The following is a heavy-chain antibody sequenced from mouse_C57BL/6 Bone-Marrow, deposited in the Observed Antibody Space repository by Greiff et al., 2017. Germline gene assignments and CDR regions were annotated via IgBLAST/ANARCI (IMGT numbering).Heavy chain of an antibody. CDR1: GYTFTSYW. Sequence: QVQLQQPGAELVKPGASVKLSCKASGYTFTSYWMQWVKQRPGQGLEWIGEIDPSDSYTNYNQKFKGKATLTVDTSSSTAYMQLSSLTSEDSAVYYCARRGGLRPYYFDYGGQGTTLTVSS. J-gene: IGHJ2*01. CDR2: IDPSDSYT. CDR3: ARRGGLRPYYFDY. D-gene: IGHD2-4*01. V-gene: IGHV1-50*01.